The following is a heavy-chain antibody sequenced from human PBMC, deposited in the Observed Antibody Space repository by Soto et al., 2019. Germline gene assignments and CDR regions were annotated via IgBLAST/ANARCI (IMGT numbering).Heavy chain of an antibody. Sequence: QVQLVESGGGVVQPGRSLRLSCAASGFTFSSYAMHWVRQAPDKGLEWVAVISYDGSNKYYADSVKGRFTISRDNSKNTLYLQMNGLRAENTAVYYCARGSTFDPWGQGTLVTVSS. CDR2: ISYDGSNK. J-gene: IGHJ5*02. V-gene: IGHV3-30-3*01. CDR1: GFTFSSYA. CDR3: ARGSTFDP.